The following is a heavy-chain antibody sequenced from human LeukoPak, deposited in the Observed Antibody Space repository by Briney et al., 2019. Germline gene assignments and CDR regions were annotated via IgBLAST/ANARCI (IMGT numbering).Heavy chain of an antibody. Sequence: GGSLRLSCAASGFTFSSYWMSWVRQAPGKGLEWVSYISSSGSTIYYADSVKGRFTISRDNAKNSLYLQMNSLRAEDTAVYYCAIHSGGYSSGPFDYWGQGTLVTVSS. CDR1: GFTFSSYW. J-gene: IGHJ4*02. CDR3: AIHSGGYSSGPFDY. D-gene: IGHD6-19*01. V-gene: IGHV3-48*04. CDR2: ISSSGSTI.